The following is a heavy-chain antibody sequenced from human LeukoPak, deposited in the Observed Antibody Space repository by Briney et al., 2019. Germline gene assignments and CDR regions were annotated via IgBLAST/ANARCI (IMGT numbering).Heavy chain of an antibody. D-gene: IGHD5-24*01. CDR1: GDTIDTRHFY. CDR2: IYYNLST. J-gene: IGHJ1*01. CDR3: AKGGDAYKVGNY. Sequence: SETLSLTCIVSGDTIDTRHFYWTWIRQPPGKGLGWIGSIYYNLSTSYNPSLLSRGTISVDTSKSQFSLRLTSVTAADTAMYYCAKGGDAYKVGNYWGPGTMVTVSP. V-gene: IGHV4-39*07.